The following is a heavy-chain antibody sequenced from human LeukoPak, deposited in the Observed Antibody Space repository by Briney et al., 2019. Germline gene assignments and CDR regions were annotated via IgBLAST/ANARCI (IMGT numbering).Heavy chain of an antibody. CDR3: ASGRYCTSTTCPDY. CDR2: ISDDGANE. V-gene: IGHV3-30*03. J-gene: IGHJ4*02. Sequence: RSLRLSCVASGFTFSSYGMHWVRQAPGKGLEWVAHISDDGANEYYADSVMGRFTISRDNSKNTLYLQMISLRAEDTAVYYCASGRYCTSTTCPDYWGQGTLVTVSS. CDR1: GFTFSSYG. D-gene: IGHD2-2*01.